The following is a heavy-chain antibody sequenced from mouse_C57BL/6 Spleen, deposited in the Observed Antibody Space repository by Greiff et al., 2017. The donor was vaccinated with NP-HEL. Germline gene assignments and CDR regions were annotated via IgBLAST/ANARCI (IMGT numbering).Heavy chain of an antibody. Sequence: EVKLQESGPGLVKPSQSLSLTCSVTGYSITSGYYWNWIRQFPGNKLEWMGYISYDGSNNYNPSFKNRISITRDTSKNQFFLKLNSVTTEDTATYYCARGGYYDDDGNYAMDDWGKGASVTVSS. J-gene: IGHJ4*01. CDR1: GYSITSGYY. V-gene: IGHV3-6*01. CDR3: ARGGYYDDDGNYAMDD. D-gene: IGHD2-4*01. CDR2: ISYDGSN.